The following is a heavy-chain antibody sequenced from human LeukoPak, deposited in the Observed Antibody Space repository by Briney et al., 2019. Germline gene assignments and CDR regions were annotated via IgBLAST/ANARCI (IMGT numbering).Heavy chain of an antibody. CDR1: GGSISSHY. V-gene: IGHV4-59*11. Sequence: SETLSLTCTVSGGSISSHYWSWIRQPPGKGLEWIGYIYYSGSTNYNPSLKSRVTISVDTSKNQFSLKLSSVTAADTAVYYCARGRTYYYDSSGYYHVDLDYWGQGTLVTVSS. D-gene: IGHD3-22*01. CDR3: ARGRTYYYDSSGYYHVDLDY. J-gene: IGHJ4*02. CDR2: IYYSGST.